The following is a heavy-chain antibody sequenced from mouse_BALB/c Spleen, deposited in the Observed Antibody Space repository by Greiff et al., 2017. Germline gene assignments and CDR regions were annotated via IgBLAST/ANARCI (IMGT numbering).Heavy chain of an antibody. J-gene: IGHJ2*01. CDR1: GFTFSDYG. CDR2: ISNLAYSI. D-gene: IGHD1-1*01. CDR3: ARVYGRDYFDY. V-gene: IGHV5-15*02. Sequence: EVMLVESGGGLVQPGGSRKLSCAASGFTFSDYGMAWVRQAPGKGPEWVAFISNLAYSIYYADTVTGRFTISRENAKNTLYLEMSSLRSEDTAMYYCARVYGRDYFDYWGQGTTLTVSS.